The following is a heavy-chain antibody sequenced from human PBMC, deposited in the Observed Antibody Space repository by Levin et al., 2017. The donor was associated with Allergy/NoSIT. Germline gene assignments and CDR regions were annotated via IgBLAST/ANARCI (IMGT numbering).Heavy chain of an antibody. V-gene: IGHV4-59*08. CDR1: GDSISSYY. D-gene: IGHD2-15*01. J-gene: IGHJ6*02. CDR2: VYNSGST. CDR3: ARRFCSGGTCYSGSHGMDG. Sequence: SETLSLTCTVSGDSISSYYWSWIRQPPGKGLEWIGYVYNSGSTNYNPSLKSRVTISADTSKNQFSLKLSSVTAADAAVYYCARRFCSGGTCYSGSHGMDGWGQGTTVTVSS.